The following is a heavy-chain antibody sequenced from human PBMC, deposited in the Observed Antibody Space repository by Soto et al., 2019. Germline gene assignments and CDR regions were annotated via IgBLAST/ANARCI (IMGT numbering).Heavy chain of an antibody. CDR3: AKSSKYSGSYYGWYFDL. CDR2: ISGSGGST. D-gene: IGHD1-26*01. J-gene: IGHJ2*01. CDR1: GFTFSSYA. Sequence: EVQLLESGGGLVQPGGSLRLSCAASGFTFSSYAMSWVRQAPGKGLEWVSAISGSGGSTYYADSVKGRFTISRDNSKNTLYLQMNSLRAEDTAVYYCAKSSKYSGSYYGWYFDLWGRGTLVTVSS. V-gene: IGHV3-23*01.